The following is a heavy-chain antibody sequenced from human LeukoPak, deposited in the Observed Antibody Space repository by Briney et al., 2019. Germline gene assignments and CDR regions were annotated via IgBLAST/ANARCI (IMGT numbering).Heavy chain of an antibody. CDR1: GGSTSSGSYY. CDR2: IYTSGST. D-gene: IGHD6-13*01. Sequence: KPSQTLSLTCTVSGGSTSSGSYYWSWIRQPAGKGLEWIGRIYTSGSTNYNPSLKSRVTISVDTSKNQFSLKLSSVTAADTAVYYCARGIAAAGTDYWGQGTLVTVSS. J-gene: IGHJ4*02. CDR3: ARGIAAAGTDY. V-gene: IGHV4-61*02.